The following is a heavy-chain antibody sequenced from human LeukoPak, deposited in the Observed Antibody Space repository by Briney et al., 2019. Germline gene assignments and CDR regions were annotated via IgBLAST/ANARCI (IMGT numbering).Heavy chain of an antibody. J-gene: IGHJ4*02. D-gene: IGHD6-13*01. CDR1: GGTFSSYA. Sequence: ASVTVSCKASGGTFSSYAISWVRQAPGQGLEWMGGIIPIFGTANYAQKFQGRVTITADESTSTAYMELSSLRSEDTAVYYCASIDSSSWTFDYWGQGTLVTVSS. V-gene: IGHV1-69*13. CDR3: ASIDSSSWTFDY. CDR2: IIPIFGTA.